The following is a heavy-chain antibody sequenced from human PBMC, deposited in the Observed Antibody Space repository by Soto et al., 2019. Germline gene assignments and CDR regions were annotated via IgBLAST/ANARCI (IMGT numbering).Heavy chain of an antibody. CDR3: AKETWIQLWLRSYFDY. CDR1: GFTFDDYA. V-gene: IGHV3-9*01. Sequence: EVQLVESGGGLVQPGRSLRLSCAASGFTFDDYAMHWVRQAPGKGLEWVSGSSWNSGSIGYADSVKGRFTISRDNAKNSLYRQMNSLRAEDTALYYCAKETWIQLWLRSYFDYWGQGTLVTVSS. CDR2: SSWNSGSI. J-gene: IGHJ4*02. D-gene: IGHD5-18*01.